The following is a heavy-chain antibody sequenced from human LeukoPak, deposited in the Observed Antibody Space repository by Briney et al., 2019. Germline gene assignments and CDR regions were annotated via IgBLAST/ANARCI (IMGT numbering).Heavy chain of an antibody. CDR3: ARSTIRVGALDY. CDR1: GFTFSSYW. CDR2: INSDGSST. D-gene: IGHD1-26*01. V-gene: IGHV3-74*01. J-gene: IGHJ4*02. Sequence: RGSLRLSCAASGFTFSSYWMHWVRQAPGKGLVWVSRINSDGSSTSYADSVKGRFTISRDNAKNTLYLQMNSLRAEDTAVYYCARSTIRVGALDYWGQGTLVTVSS.